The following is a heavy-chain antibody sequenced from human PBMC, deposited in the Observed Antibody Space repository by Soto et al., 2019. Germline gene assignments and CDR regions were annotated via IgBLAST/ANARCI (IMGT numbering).Heavy chain of an antibody. D-gene: IGHD1-26*01. CDR3: ARIKWGLDYYSGMDV. V-gene: IGHV1-2*02. CDR1: GYTFSDYI. Sequence: GASVKVSCKASGYTFSDYIIQWLRQAPGQGLEWVAWINPKTAATNYAKKFQDRVTLTSDTSFSTAYLELTRLRPDDTAVYYCARIKWGLDYYSGMDVWGQGTAVTVSS. CDR2: INPKTAAT. J-gene: IGHJ6*02.